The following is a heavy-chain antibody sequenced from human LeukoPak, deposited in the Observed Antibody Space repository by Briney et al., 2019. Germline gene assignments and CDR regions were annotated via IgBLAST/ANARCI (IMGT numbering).Heavy chain of an antibody. V-gene: IGHV3-23*01. CDR3: AKDPYDFWSGYYFDY. CDR2: ISGSGGST. J-gene: IGHJ4*02. Sequence: QSGGSLRLSCAASGFTFSSYAMSWVRQAPGKGLEWVSAISGSGGSTNYADSVKGRFTISRDNSKNTLYLQMNSLRAEDTAVYYCAKDPYDFWSGYYFDYWGQGTLVTVSS. CDR1: GFTFSSYA. D-gene: IGHD3-3*01.